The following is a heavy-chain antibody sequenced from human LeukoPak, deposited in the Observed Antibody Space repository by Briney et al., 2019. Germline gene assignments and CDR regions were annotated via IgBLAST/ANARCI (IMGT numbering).Heavy chain of an antibody. J-gene: IGHJ4*02. CDR2: ISYDGSDK. CDR3: ARHRIAAAVAFYFDS. V-gene: IGHV3-30-3*01. Sequence: GGSLRLSCAASGFTFSSYAMNWVRLAPGKGLEWVAVISYDGSDKYYADSVQGRFTISRDNPKNTLNLQMNSLRTEDTAVYYCARHRIAAAVAFYFDSWGQGALVAVSS. D-gene: IGHD6-13*01. CDR1: GFTFSSYA.